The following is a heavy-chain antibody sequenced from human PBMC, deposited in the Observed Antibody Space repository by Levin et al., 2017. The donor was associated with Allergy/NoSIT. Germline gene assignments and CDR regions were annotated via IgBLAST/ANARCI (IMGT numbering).Heavy chain of an antibody. J-gene: IGHJ4*02. CDR1: GGSISRYY. V-gene: IGHV4-59*01. CDR3: ARDFFPGY. CDR2: MSFGGAI. Sequence: PSETLSLTCTVSGGSISRYYWSWIRQPPGKGLEWIGYMSFGGAISNNPSFKSRVTISVDTSKNQFSLKLRSVTAADTAVYYCARDFFPGYWGQGILVTVSS. D-gene: IGHD3-3*01.